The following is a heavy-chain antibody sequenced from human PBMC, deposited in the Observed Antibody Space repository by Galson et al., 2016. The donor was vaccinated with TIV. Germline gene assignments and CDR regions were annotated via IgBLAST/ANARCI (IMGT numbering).Heavy chain of an antibody. CDR2: IHSSGIT. D-gene: IGHD3-22*01. Sequence: LSLTCDVSGGSINSAGYYWSWLRQQSGESLEWIAYIHSSGITYYNPSLKSRVTLSVETSKSQFSLNLSSVTAADTAVYFCARLFFFDTRNVLVGAFDVWGHGTMVSVSS. CDR3: ARLFFFDTRNVLVGAFDV. J-gene: IGHJ3*01. V-gene: IGHV4-31*11. CDR1: GGSINSAGYY.